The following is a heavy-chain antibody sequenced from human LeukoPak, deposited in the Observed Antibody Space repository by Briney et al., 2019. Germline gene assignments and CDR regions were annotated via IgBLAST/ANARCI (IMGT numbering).Heavy chain of an antibody. CDR3: ARCHGSGSYLLEF. J-gene: IGHJ4*02. D-gene: IGHD3-10*01. Sequence: GGSLRLSCAASGFTFSNYGMHWVRQAPGEGLEWVAVIWYDGSNKYYADSVKGRFTISRDNSKNTLYLQMNSLRAEDTAVYNCARCHGSGSYLLEFWGQGTLITVSS. CDR2: IWYDGSNK. V-gene: IGHV3-33*01. CDR1: GFTFSNYG.